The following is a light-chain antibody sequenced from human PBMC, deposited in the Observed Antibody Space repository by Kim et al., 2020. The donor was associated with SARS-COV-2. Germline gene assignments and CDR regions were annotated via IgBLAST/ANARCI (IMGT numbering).Light chain of an antibody. Sequence: TQLTQSPPSLAASVGDRVTITCRASQGISSYLSWYQQKSGRAPKLLIYAASTLQSGVPSRFSGSGYGTDFTLTISSLQPEDSATYYCQQLNSYPRTFGQGTKVDIK. J-gene: IGKJ1*01. V-gene: IGKV1-9*01. CDR3: QQLNSYPRT. CDR1: QGISSY. CDR2: AAS.